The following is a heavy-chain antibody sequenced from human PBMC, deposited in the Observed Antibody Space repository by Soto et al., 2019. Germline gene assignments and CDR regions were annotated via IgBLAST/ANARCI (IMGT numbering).Heavy chain of an antibody. CDR1: GFTFSSYG. V-gene: IGHV3-33*01. J-gene: IGHJ4*01. CDR2: IWYDGSNK. D-gene: IGHD5-12*01. Sequence: GGSLRLSCAASGFTFSSYGMHWVRQAPCKGLEWVAVIWYDGSNKYYADSVKGRFTISRDNSKNTLYLQMNSLRAEDTAVYYCARDHRRYRGYDCFDYWGQGTLVTVS. CDR3: ARDHRRYRGYDCFDY.